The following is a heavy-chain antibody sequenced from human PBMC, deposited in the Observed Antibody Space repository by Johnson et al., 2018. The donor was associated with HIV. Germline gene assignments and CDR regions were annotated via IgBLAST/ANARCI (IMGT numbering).Heavy chain of an antibody. Sequence: QVQLVESGGGVVQPGRSLRLSCAASGFTFSSHGMHWVRPAPGKGLEWVALISYDESNKYYADSVKGRFTVSSDNSKNTLYLQMNSLRSEDTAVYYCARDAQHFRNYFGSGNGAFDVWGQGTMVTVTS. CDR3: ARDAQHFRNYFGSGNGAFDV. J-gene: IGHJ3*01. D-gene: IGHD3-10*01. V-gene: IGHV3-30*03. CDR1: GFTFSSHG. CDR2: ISYDESNK.